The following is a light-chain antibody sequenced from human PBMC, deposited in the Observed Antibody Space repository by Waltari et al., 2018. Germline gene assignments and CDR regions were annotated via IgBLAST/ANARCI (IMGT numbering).Light chain of an antibody. CDR1: QSVSTY. J-gene: IGKJ4*01. Sequence: DIQMTQSPSSLSASMGGTVTITCRASQSVSTYLNWYQKKPGKAPNLLIYSASALQSGIPTRFRGSGSGTDFTLTIHSLQREDFATYYCQQSFILPLTFGGGTKVEIK. CDR3: QQSFILPLT. V-gene: IGKV1-39*01. CDR2: SAS.